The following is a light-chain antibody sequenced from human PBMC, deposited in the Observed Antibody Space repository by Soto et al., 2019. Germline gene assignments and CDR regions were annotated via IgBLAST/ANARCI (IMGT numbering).Light chain of an antibody. CDR3: QSYDSILAWVV. CDR2: GNS. CDR1: SSNIGAGYD. J-gene: IGLJ2*01. Sequence: QPVLTQPPSVSGAPGQRVTISCTGSSSNIGAGYDVHWYQQLPGTAPHLLIYGNSNRPSGVPDRFSGSKSGTSASLAITGLQAEDEADYYCQSYDSILAWVVFGGGTKLTVL. V-gene: IGLV1-40*01.